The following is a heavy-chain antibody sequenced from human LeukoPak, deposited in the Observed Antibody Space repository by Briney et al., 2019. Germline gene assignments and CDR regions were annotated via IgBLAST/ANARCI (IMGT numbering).Heavy chain of an antibody. J-gene: IGHJ4*02. D-gene: IGHD3-10*01. CDR2: ISSSGSTK. CDR1: GFTFDDYG. CDR3: ARDVGFGGYSRGIFDY. Sequence: PGGSLRLSCAASGFTFDDYGMSWVRRAPGKGLEWVSYISSSGSTKYYADSVKGRFTMSRDNAKNSLYLQMNSLRAEDTAVYYCARDVGFGGYSRGIFDYWGQGTLVTVSS. V-gene: IGHV3-48*03.